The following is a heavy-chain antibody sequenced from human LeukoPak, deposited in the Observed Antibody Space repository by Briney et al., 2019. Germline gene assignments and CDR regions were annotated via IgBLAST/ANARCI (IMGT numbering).Heavy chain of an antibody. CDR3: VRGMLFRAFDI. D-gene: IGHD2-21*01. CDR1: GGSISSYY. Sequence: SETLSLTCTVSGGSISSYYWSWIRQPPGKGLEWIGYIHYSGSTNYNPSLKSRVTISVDTSKNQFSLKLSSVTAADTAVYYCVRGMLFRAFDIWGQGTMVTVSS. CDR2: IHYSGST. J-gene: IGHJ3*02. V-gene: IGHV4-59*01.